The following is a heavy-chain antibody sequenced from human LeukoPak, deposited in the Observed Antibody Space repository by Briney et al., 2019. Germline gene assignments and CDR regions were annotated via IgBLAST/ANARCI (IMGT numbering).Heavy chain of an antibody. Sequence: PSETLSLTCTVSGGSITSYYWSWIRQPPGKGLEWIGHIYYTGSTNQNPSLKNRVTMSVDTSKNQFSLKLSSVTAADTAVYYCARLYSGYDSSDFDYWGQGTLVTVSS. V-gene: IGHV4-59*01. CDR1: GGSITSYY. CDR2: IYYTGST. CDR3: ARLYSGYDSSDFDY. D-gene: IGHD5-12*01. J-gene: IGHJ4*02.